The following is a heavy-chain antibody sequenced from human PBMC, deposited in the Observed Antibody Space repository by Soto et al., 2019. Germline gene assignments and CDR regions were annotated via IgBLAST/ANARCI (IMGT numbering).Heavy chain of an antibody. CDR3: ARASSSTGGAIDY. V-gene: IGHV3-7*04. D-gene: IGHD2-2*01. J-gene: IGHJ4*02. Sequence: EVQLVESGGGLVQPGGSLRLSCAASAFTFRNYWMSWVRQAPGKGLECVATIKEDGSEQYYVDSVKGRVTIFRDNAKNAVYLPMNSLTIDDTAMYYAARASSSTGGAIDYWGQGPLVTVSS. CDR2: IKEDGSEQ. CDR1: AFTFRNYW.